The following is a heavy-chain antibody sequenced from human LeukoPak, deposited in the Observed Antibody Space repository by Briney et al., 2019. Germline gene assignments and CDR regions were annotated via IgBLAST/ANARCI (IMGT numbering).Heavy chain of an antibody. J-gene: IGHJ4*02. D-gene: IGHD6-13*01. CDR2: INRSGIT. CDR1: GGSFSGYY. CDR3: ARSVGATWYYFDY. V-gene: IGHV4-34*01. Sequence: KPSETLSLTCAVYGGSFSGYYWIWIRQPPGKGLEWIGEINRSGITISNPSLKSRATISLDTSKNQFSLKLSSVTAADTAVYYCARSVGATWYYFDYWGQGTLVTVSS.